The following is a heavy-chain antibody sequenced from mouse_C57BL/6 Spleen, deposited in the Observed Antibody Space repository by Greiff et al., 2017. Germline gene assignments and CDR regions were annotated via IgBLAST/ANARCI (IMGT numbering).Heavy chain of an antibody. V-gene: IGHV3-6*01. Sequence: ESGPGLVKPSQSLSLTCSVTGYSITSGYYWNWIRQFPGNKLEWMGYISYDGSNNYNPSLKNRISITRDTSKNQFFLKLNSVTTEDTATYYCAREGSNYDAMDGWGQGASVTVSS. J-gene: IGHJ4*01. D-gene: IGHD2-5*01. CDR3: AREGSNYDAMDG. CDR1: GYSITSGYY. CDR2: ISYDGSN.